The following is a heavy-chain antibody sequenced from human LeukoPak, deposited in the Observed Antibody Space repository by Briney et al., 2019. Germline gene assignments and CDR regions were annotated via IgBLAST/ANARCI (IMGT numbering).Heavy chain of an antibody. CDR2: VNKDGSEK. D-gene: IGHD1/OR15-1a*01. J-gene: IGHJ6*02. Sequence: GGSLRLSCAASGFTFSSYTMSWVRQAPGKGPEWVANVNKDGSEKYYVDSVKGRFTISRDTAKNSLYLQMNNLRAEDTALYYCARNNDMDVWGQGTTVIVSS. CDR1: GFTFSSYT. V-gene: IGHV3-7*03. CDR3: ARNNDMDV.